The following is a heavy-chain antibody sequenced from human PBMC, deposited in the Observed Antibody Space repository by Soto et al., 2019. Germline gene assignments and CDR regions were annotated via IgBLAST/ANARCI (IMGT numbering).Heavy chain of an antibody. CDR3: ARGDGLAVAGTLDY. D-gene: IGHD6-19*01. CDR2: ISYDGSNK. CDR1: GFTFSSYA. Sequence: QVQLVESGGGVVQPGRSLRLFCAASGFTFSSYAMHWVRQAPGKGLEWVAVISYDGSNKYYADSVKGRFTISRDNSKNTLYLQMNSLRAEDTAVYYCARGDGLAVAGTLDYWGQGTLVTVSS. V-gene: IGHV3-30-3*01. J-gene: IGHJ4*02.